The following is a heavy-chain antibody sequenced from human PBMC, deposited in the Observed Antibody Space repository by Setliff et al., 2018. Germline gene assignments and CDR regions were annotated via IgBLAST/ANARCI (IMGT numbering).Heavy chain of an antibody. CDR3: ANHNPARRALNGTPLDN. D-gene: IGHD3-9*01. Sequence: SETLSLTCTVSGGSISNTYYYWSWIRQPAGQGLEWIGQIYTSWSTNYNPSLKSRVTISLDASKNQFSLELTSVTAADTAIYYCANHNPARRALNGTPLDNWGQGTLVTVSS. CDR2: IYTSWST. V-gene: IGHV4-61*09. J-gene: IGHJ4*02. CDR1: GGSISNTYYY.